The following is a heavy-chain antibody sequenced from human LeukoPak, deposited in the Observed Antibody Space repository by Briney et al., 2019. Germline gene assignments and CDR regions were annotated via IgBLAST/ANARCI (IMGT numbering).Heavy chain of an antibody. CDR1: GFTFSSYG. D-gene: IGHD3-10*01. V-gene: IGHV3-30*02. CDR2: IRYDGSNK. CDR3: AKGGWFGESRRPFDY. Sequence: GGSLRLSCAASGFTFSSYGMHWVRQAPGKGLEWVAFIRYDGSNKYYADSVKGRFTISRDNSKNTLYLQMNSLRAEDTAVYYCAKGGWFGESRRPFDYWGQGTLVTVSS. J-gene: IGHJ4*02.